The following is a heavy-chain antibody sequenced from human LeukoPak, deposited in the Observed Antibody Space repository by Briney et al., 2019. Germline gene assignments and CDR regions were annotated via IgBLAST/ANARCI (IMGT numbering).Heavy chain of an antibody. CDR1: GFTFSDYY. V-gene: IGHV3-11*01. J-gene: IGHJ4*02. CDR2: ISSSGSTI. CDR3: ASFTDGIYDSSGYSPFPDY. Sequence: GGSLRLSCAASGFTFSDYYMSWIRQAPGKGLEWVSYISSSGSTIYYADSVKGRFTISRDNAKNSLYLQMNSLRAEDTAVYYCASFTDGIYDSSGYSPFPDYWGQGTLVTVSS. D-gene: IGHD3-22*01.